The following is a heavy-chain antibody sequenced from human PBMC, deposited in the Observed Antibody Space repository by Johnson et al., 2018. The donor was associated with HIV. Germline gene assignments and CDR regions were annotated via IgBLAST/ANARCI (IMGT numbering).Heavy chain of an antibody. CDR3: ARDRGRGSEDAFDI. Sequence: VQLVESGGGVVRPGGSLRLACAASGSTFDDYGMNWVRQAPGKGLEWVSGINWTGGSTGYADSVKGRSTISRDNAKNSLYLQMSSLRAEDTALYYCARDRGRGSEDAFDIWGQGTMVTVSS. V-gene: IGHV3-20*04. J-gene: IGHJ3*02. D-gene: IGHD2-15*01. CDR1: GSTFDDYG. CDR2: INWTGGST.